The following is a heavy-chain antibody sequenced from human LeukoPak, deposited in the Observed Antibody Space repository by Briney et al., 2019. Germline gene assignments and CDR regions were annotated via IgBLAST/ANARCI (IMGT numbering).Heavy chain of an antibody. CDR3: ARVTRVAAAVPLDY. V-gene: IGHV1-18*04. D-gene: IGHD6-13*01. CDR1: GYTFTGYY. J-gene: IGHJ4*02. Sequence: ASVKVSCKASGYTFTGYYMHWARQAPGQGLEWMGWISAYNGNTNYAQKLQGRVTMTTDTSTSTAYMELRSLRSDDTAVYYCARVTRVAAAVPLDYWAREPWSPSPQ. CDR2: ISAYNGNT.